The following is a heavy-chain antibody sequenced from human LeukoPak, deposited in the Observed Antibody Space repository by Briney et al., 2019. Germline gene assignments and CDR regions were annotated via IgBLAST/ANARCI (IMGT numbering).Heavy chain of an antibody. D-gene: IGHD6-25*01. J-gene: IGHJ5*02. CDR3: ARVSGDWFDP. V-gene: IGHV4-30-2*01. CDR1: GGSISSGGYS. Sequence: SETLSLTCAVSGGSISSGGYSWSWIRQPPGTGLEWIGYIYHSGSTYYNPSLKSRVTISVDRSKSQFSLKLSSVTAADTAVYYCARVSGDWFDPWGQGTLVTVSS. CDR2: IYHSGST.